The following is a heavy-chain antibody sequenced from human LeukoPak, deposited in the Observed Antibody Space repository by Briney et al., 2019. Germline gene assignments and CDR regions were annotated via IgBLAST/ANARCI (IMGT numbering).Heavy chain of an antibody. CDR1: DGSVSSVGYY. D-gene: IGHD3-22*01. J-gene: IGHJ3*02. V-gene: IGHV4-39*01. CDR2: IYYSGTT. Sequence: SETLSLTCTVSDGSVSSVGYYWGWIRQPPGKGLEWIGSIYYSGTTYYNPSLASRVTIFVDTSKNQFSLKLNSVTAADTAVYYCARSNIDVYYYDSRANKDAFDMWGQGTMVTVSS. CDR3: ARSNIDVYYYDSRANKDAFDM.